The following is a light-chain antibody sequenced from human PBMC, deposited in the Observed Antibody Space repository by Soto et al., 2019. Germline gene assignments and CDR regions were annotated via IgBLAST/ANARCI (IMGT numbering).Light chain of an antibody. CDR1: SSDVGGYNY. CDR2: EVS. CDR3: SSYTRSATWV. J-gene: IGLJ3*02. Sequence: QSALTQPASVSGSPGQSITISCTGTSSDVGGYNYVSWYQQHPGKAPKLMVFEVSNWPSGVSNRFSGFKSGNTASLTISGLQTEDEADYYCSSYTRSATWVFGGGTKLTVL. V-gene: IGLV2-14*01.